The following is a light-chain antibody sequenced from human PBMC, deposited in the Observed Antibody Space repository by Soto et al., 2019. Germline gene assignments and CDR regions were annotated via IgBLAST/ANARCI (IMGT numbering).Light chain of an antibody. CDR1: QSVSSN. V-gene: IGKV3-15*01. Sequence: EIVMTQSPATLSVSPGERATLSCRASQSVSSNLAWYQQKPGQAPRLLIYGASTRDTGIPARFSGSGSGTEFTLTISSLQSEDFAVYYCQQYNNWTPWTFGQGTKVEIK. CDR2: GAS. CDR3: QQYNNWTPWT. J-gene: IGKJ1*01.